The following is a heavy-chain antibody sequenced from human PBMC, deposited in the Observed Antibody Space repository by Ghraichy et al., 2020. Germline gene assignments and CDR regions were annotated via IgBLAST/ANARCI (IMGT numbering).Heavy chain of an antibody. D-gene: IGHD6-6*01. CDR1: GFTFSSYS. V-gene: IGHV3-21*01. CDR2: ISSSSSYI. Sequence: GESLNISCAASGFTFSSYSMNWVRQAPGKGLEWVSSISSSSSYIYYADSVKGRFTISRDNAKNSLYLQMNSLRAEDTAVYYCARDEHSSPWGQGTLVTVSS. J-gene: IGHJ5*02. CDR3: ARDEHSSP.